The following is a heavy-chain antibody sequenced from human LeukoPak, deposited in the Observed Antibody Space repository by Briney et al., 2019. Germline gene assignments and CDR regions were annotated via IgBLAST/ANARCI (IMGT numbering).Heavy chain of an antibody. CDR2: IGLDGAQK. J-gene: IGHJ4*02. V-gene: IGHV3-7*01. CDR3: ARWIGLQSEFDC. D-gene: IGHD5-24*01. Sequence: PGGSLRLSCAASGFTFSSHSMGWVRQAPGKGLECVATIGLDGAQKDFVDSVKSGFTLSRDNAKNSLFLEMDRLRVEDTAVYYCARWIGLQSEFDCWGQGTLVTVSS. CDR1: GFTFSSHS.